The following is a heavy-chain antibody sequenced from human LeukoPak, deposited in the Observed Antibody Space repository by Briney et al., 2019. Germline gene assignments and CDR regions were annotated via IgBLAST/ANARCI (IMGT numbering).Heavy chain of an antibody. CDR2: IYRTGRT. V-gene: IGHV4-4*02. Sequence: SGTLSLTCAVSGGSISNNYLWRWVRQFPGKGLEYIGEIYRTGRTNYNPSLKSRVTISIDKSENQFSLNLRSVTAADTAVYYCGRHDYGDSSAAFDIWGQGTMVTVS. CDR1: GGSISNNYL. CDR3: GRHDYGDSSAAFDI. J-gene: IGHJ3*02. D-gene: IGHD4-17*01.